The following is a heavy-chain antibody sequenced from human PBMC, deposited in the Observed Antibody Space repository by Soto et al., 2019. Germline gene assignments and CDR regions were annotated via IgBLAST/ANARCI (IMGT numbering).Heavy chain of an antibody. CDR3: ARGRRGNDYYYAMDV. CDR1: GFTFRNYW. CDR2: INSDGSSR. Sequence: EVQLVESGGGLVQPGGSLRLSCAASGFTFRNYWMHWVRQAPGMGLVWVSRINSDGSSRHSADSVKGRFTISRDNAKNTLYLQMHSLRAEDTAVYYCARGRRGNDYYYAMDVWGQGTTVTVSS. J-gene: IGHJ6*02. V-gene: IGHV3-74*01.